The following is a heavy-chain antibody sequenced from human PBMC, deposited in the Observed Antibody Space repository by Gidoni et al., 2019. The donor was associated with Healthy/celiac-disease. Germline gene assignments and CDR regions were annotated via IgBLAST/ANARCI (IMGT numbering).Heavy chain of an antibody. CDR1: GFSLSNARMG. J-gene: IGHJ2*01. CDR3: ARGYYDFWSGYWFSWYFDL. V-gene: IGHV2-26*01. CDR2: IFSNDEK. D-gene: IGHD3-3*01. Sequence: QVTLKESGPVLVKPTETLTLTCTVSGFSLSNARMGVSWIRQPPGKALEWLAHIFSNDEKYYSTSLKSRLTISKDTSKSQVVLTMTNMDPVDTATYYCARGYYDFWSGYWFSWYFDLWGRGTLVTVSS.